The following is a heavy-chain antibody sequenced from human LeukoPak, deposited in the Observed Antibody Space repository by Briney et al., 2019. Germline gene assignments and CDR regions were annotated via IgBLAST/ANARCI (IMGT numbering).Heavy chain of an antibody. CDR1: GFTFNSYA. V-gene: IGHV3-23*01. CDR2: ISGSGGST. CDR3: AGIAPRMIVVVITGY. D-gene: IGHD3-22*01. Sequence: PGGSLRLSCTASGFTFNSYAMHRVRQAPGKGLEWVSAISGSGGSTYYADSVKGRFTISRDNSKNTLYLQMNSLRAEDTAVYYCAGIAPRMIVVVITGYWGQGTLVTVSS. J-gene: IGHJ4*02.